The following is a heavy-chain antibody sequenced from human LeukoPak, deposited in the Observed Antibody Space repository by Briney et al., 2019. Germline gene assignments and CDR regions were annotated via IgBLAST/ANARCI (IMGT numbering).Heavy chain of an antibody. CDR1: GFTFSSYA. V-gene: IGHV3-30-3*01. CDR3: ASWGPDY. J-gene: IGHJ4*02. D-gene: IGHD3-16*01. CDR2: ISYGGSSK. Sequence: PGGSLRLSCVASGFTFSSYAMNWVRQAPGKGLEWVAVISYGGSSKNYADSVKGRFTISRDNSKNTLYLQMNSLRLEDTAIYYCASWGPDYWGQGTLVTVSS.